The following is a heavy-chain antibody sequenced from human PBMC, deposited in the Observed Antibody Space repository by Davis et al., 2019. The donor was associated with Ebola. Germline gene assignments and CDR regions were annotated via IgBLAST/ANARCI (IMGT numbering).Heavy chain of an antibody. D-gene: IGHD5-24*01. Sequence: SVKVSCKASGYTFTSYGISWVRQAPGQGLEWMGRIIPILGIANYAQKFQGRVTITADKSTSTAYVELSSLRSEDTAVYYCASLEMATITSYYGMDVWGQGTTVTVSS. CDR2: IIPILGIA. CDR1: GYTFTSYG. CDR3: ASLEMATITSYYGMDV. J-gene: IGHJ6*02. V-gene: IGHV1-69*04.